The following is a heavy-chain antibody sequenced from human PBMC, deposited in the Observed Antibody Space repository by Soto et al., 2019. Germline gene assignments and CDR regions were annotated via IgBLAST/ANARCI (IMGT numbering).Heavy chain of an antibody. CDR2: IYWDDST. CDR1: GFSLTTDRVG. D-gene: IGHD1-26*01. CDR3: EHAYGGRYLS. Sequence: QITLKESGPTLVKPTQTLTLTCTFSGFSLTTDRVGVGWIRQPPGEDLERLAVIYWDDSTTYRPSLESRLTITTETSKNQVALTMPNMDSLDTATYYCEHAYGGRYLSWGHGTLVTVSS. V-gene: IGHV2-5*02. J-gene: IGHJ5*01.